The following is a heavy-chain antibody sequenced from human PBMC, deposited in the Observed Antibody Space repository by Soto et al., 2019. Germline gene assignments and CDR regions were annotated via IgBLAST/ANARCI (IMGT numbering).Heavy chain of an antibody. V-gene: IGHV1-69*01. D-gene: IGHD6-13*01. CDR2: SIPLFGTA. Sequence: QVQLVQSGAEVKKPGSSVKVSCKASGGTYSTYSLSWVRQAPGQGREWMGGSIPLFGTANYAQKFQGRVTITADESTSTAYMALSSLRSEDTAVYYCARGGQQPKPSCYYTMDVWGQGTTVTVSS. J-gene: IGHJ6*02. CDR3: ARGGQQPKPSCYYTMDV. CDR1: GGTYSTYS.